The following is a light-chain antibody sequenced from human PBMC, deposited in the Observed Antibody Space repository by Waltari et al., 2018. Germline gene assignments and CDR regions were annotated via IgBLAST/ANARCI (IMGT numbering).Light chain of an antibody. V-gene: IGKV3-15*01. CDR3: QQYNQWPLT. CDR1: LSIDDS. Sequence: EIVMTQSPATLSVSRGGSATVSCRASLSIDDSLAWYQQKPGQPPRFLIHGASTRDTSIPVRFSGSGSGTDFTLTITGLQSEDFAVYICQQYNQWPLTFGRGTKVEIK. J-gene: IGKJ4*01. CDR2: GAS.